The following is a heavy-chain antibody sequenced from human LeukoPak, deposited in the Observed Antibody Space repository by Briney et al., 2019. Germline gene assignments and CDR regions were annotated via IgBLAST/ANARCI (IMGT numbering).Heavy chain of an antibody. J-gene: IGHJ4*02. CDR3: TRGHDFWSGYSDY. Sequence: GASVTVSCKASGYTFTNFDINWVRQASGQGLEWMGWMNPNSGNTGYAQKFQGRVTMTRDTSISTAYMELNNLRSEDTAVYYCTRGHDFWSGYSDYWGQGTLVTVSS. V-gene: IGHV1-8*01. CDR2: MNPNSGNT. CDR1: GYTFTNFD. D-gene: IGHD3-3*01.